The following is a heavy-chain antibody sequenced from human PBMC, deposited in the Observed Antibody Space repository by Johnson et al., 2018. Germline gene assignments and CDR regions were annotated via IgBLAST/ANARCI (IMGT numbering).Heavy chain of an antibody. CDR3: GRGPRGEYDGLLVAI. V-gene: IGHV4-61*02. CDR2: MYTTGPT. D-gene: IGHD2-15*01. Sequence: QVQLQESGPGLVKPSQTLSLTCIVSGGSITRGSYYWTWIRQPAGKGLEWIGRMYTTGPTTYNPSLRSRVTISDDTSRNQFSLKLTSVTAADTAVYYCGRGPRGEYDGLLVAIWGQGTMVTVSS. J-gene: IGHJ3*02. CDR1: GGSITRGSYY.